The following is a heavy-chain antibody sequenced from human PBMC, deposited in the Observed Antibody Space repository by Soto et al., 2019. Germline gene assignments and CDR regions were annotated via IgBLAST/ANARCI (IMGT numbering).Heavy chain of an antibody. CDR2: ISNDGSNK. V-gene: IGHV3-30*18. CDR3: AKGEYPNYYSAIDV. CDR1: GFTFSNYD. Sequence: QVQLVESGGGVVHPGTSLRLSCVASGFTFSNYDMYWVRQAPGKGLQWVALISNDGSNKYYSDSVQGRFTISRDNSKNTLYVQMNSLRVEDTAVYYCAKGEYPNYYSAIDVWGLGTTVTVSS. J-gene: IGHJ6*02. D-gene: IGHD1-26*01.